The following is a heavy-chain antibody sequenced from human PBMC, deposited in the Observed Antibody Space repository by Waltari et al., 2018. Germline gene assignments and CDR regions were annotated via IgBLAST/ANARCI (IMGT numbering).Heavy chain of an antibody. CDR1: GGSISSYY. CDR2: IYTSGST. Sequence: QVQLQESGPGLVKPSETLSLTCTVSGGSISSYYWSWIRQPAGKGLEWIGRIYTSGSTNYNPSLKSRVTMSVDTSKNQFSLKLSSVTAADTAVDYCARSEGEEQLDVRYYYYMDVWGKGTTVTVSS. V-gene: IGHV4-4*07. CDR3: ARSEGEEQLDVRYYYYMDV. D-gene: IGHD6-6*01. J-gene: IGHJ6*03.